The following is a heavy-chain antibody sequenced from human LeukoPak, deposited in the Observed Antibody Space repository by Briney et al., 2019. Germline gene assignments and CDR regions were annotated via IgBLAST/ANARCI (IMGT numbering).Heavy chain of an antibody. V-gene: IGHV1-2*02. CDR3: ARQPLYDFRSGYPVDV. J-gene: IGHJ6*04. CDR1: GYTFTDYY. D-gene: IGHD3-3*01. Sequence: GASVKVSGTASGYTFTDYYVFWLRQAPGQGLEWMGWINPNSGGTNYAQKFQGRVTMTRDTSISTAYMELSRLRSDDTAVYYCARQPLYDFRSGYPVDVWGKGTTVTVSS. CDR2: INPNSGGT.